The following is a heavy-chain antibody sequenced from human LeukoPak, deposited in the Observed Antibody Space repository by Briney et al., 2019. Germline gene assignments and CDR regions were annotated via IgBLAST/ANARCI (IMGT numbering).Heavy chain of an antibody. CDR2: IYYSGST. V-gene: IGHV4-61*05. D-gene: IGHD6-19*01. CDR3: ARVPAVAGISSDHFDY. Sequence: SETLSLTCTVSGGSISSSSYYWGWIRQPPGKGLEWIGYIYYSGSTNYNPSLKSRVTISVDTSKNQFSLKLSSVTAADTAVYYCARVPAVAGISSDHFDYWGQGTLVTVSS. CDR1: GGSISSSSYY. J-gene: IGHJ4*02.